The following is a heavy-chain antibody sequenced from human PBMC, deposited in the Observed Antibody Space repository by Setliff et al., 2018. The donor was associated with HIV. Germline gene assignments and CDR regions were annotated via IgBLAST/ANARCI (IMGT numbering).Heavy chain of an antibody. CDR1: GGSMNSGGYS. CDR2: IYHSGSA. Sequence: PSETLSLTCAVSGGSMNSGGYSWSWIRQPPGKGLEWIGYIYHSGSAIYNPSLNSRVIISADRSKNQFSLKVNSVTAADTAVYYCARGLSFYDPGGFDYWGQGTLVIVSS. J-gene: IGHJ4*02. V-gene: IGHV4-30-2*01. D-gene: IGHD3-22*01. CDR3: ARGLSFYDPGGFDY.